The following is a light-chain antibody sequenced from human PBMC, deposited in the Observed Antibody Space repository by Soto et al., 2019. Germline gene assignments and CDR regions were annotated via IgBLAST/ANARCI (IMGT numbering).Light chain of an antibody. V-gene: IGLV6-57*02. CDR1: SGSIASNY. Sequence: NFMLTQSHSVSESPGKTVTISCTGSSGSIASNYVQWYQQRPGSAPTTVIYENNQRPSGVPDRFSGSIDSSSNSASLTISGLKTEDEADYYCQSYGSNNRWVFGGGTKMTVL. CDR3: QSYGSNNRWV. J-gene: IGLJ3*02. CDR2: ENN.